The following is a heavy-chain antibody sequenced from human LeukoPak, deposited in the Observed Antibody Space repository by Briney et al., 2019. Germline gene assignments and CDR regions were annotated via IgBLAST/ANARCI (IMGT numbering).Heavy chain of an antibody. CDR3: ARDLANYYDSSGHFDY. V-gene: IGHV4-31*03. CDR1: GGSISSGGYS. D-gene: IGHD3-22*01. J-gene: IGHJ4*02. CDR2: IYYSGST. Sequence: SETLSLTCTVSGGSISSGGYSWSWIRQHPGKGLEWIGYIYYSGSTYYNPSLKSRVTISVDTSKNQFSLKLSSVTAADTAVYYCARDLANYYDSSGHFDYWGQGTLVTVSS.